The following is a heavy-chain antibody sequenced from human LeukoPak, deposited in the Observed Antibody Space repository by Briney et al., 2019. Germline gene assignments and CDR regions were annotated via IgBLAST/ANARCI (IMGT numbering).Heavy chain of an antibody. Sequence: PGGSLRLSCSASGFTFSSYAMHWVRQAPGKGLEYVSAISSNGGSTYYADSVKGGFAISRDNSKNTLYLQMSSLRAEDTAVYYCGRGAVAGIPPDYWGQGTLVTVSS. CDR3: GRGAVAGIPPDY. J-gene: IGHJ4*02. CDR1: GFTFSSYA. D-gene: IGHD6-19*01. CDR2: ISSNGGST. V-gene: IGHV3-64D*06.